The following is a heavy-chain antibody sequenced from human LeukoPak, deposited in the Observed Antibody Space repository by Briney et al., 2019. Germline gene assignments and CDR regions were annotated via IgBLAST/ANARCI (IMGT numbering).Heavy chain of an antibody. CDR1: GFTFSSYW. V-gene: IGHV3-74*01. D-gene: IGHD3-22*01. CDR3: ATYSSLNRREFQY. CDR2: INSDGSIT. J-gene: IGHJ1*01. Sequence: GGSLRLSCAASGFTFSSYWMHWVRQAPGKGLVWVSRINSDGSITSYADSVKGRFTISRDNAKNTLYLQMNSLRAEDTAVYYCATYSSLNRREFQYWGQGTLLTVSS.